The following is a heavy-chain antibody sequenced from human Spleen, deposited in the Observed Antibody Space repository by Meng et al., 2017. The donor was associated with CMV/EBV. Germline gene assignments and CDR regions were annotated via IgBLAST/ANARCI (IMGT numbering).Heavy chain of an antibody. V-gene: IGHV3-21*01. CDR3: ARDPGGSGYSSSWDLDY. CDR2: ISSSSSSYI. D-gene: IGHD6-13*01. CDR1: GFTFSSYS. J-gene: IGHJ4*02. Sequence: GESLKISCAASGFTFSSYSMNWVRQAPGKGLEWVSGISSSSSSYIYYADSVKGRFTISRDNAKNSLYLQMNSLRAEDTGVYYCARDPGGSGYSSSWDLDYWGQGALVTVSS.